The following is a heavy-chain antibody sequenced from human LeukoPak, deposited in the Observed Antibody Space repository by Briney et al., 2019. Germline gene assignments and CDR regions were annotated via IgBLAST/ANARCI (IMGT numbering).Heavy chain of an antibody. CDR3: ARVRIAAAVFDP. J-gene: IGHJ5*02. V-gene: IGHV1-2*04. D-gene: IGHD6-13*01. CDR1: GYTFTGYY. Sequence: ASVKVSCKASGYTFTGYYMHWVRQAPGQGLEWMGWINPNSGGTNYAQNFQGWVTMTRDTSITTAYMELSRLRSDDTAVYYCARVRIAAAVFDPWGQGTLVTVSS. CDR2: INPNSGGT.